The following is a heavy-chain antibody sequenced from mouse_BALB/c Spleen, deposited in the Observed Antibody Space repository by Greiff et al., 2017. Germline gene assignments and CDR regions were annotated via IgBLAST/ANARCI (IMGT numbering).Heavy chain of an antibody. J-gene: IGHJ4*01. CDR1: GYSITSGYY. CDR2: ISYDGSN. CDR3: ARDGSSHYAMDY. D-gene: IGHD1-1*01. V-gene: IGHV3-6*02. Sequence: EVHLVESGPGLVKPSQSLSLTCSVTGYSITSGYYWNWIRQFPGNTLEWMGYISYDGSNNYNPSLKNRISITRDTSKNQFFLKLNSVTTEDTATYYCARDGSSHYAMDYWGQGTSVTVSS.